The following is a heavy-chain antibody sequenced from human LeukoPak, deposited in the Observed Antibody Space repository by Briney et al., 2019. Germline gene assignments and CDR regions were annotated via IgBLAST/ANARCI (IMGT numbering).Heavy chain of an antibody. Sequence: PSETQSLTCTVSGGSISSYYWSWIRQPPGKGLEWIGYIYYSGSTNYNPSLKSRVTISVDTSKNQFSLKLSSVTAADTAVYYCARDPGYYGSGSYSPYYFDYWGQGTLVTVSS. V-gene: IGHV4-59*12. CDR2: IYYSGST. J-gene: IGHJ4*02. CDR1: GGSISSYY. CDR3: ARDPGYYGSGSYSPYYFDY. D-gene: IGHD3-10*01.